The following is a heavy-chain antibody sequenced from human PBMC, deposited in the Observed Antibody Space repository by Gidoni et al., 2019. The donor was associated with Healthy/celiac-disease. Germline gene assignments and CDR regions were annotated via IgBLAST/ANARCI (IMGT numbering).Heavy chain of an antibody. CDR2: ITSSSSYI. D-gene: IGHD6-13*01. CDR3: ARGIIAAVSDY. J-gene: IGHJ4*02. Sequence: EVPLVESGGGLVKPGGSLSLSCAASGFTFSDYSMHWVRQAPGKGLEWVSSITSSSSYIYYADSVEGRFTISRDNAKKSLSLQMNSLRAEDTAIYYCARGIIAAVSDYWGQGTLVTVSS. CDR1: GFTFSDYS. V-gene: IGHV3-21*01.